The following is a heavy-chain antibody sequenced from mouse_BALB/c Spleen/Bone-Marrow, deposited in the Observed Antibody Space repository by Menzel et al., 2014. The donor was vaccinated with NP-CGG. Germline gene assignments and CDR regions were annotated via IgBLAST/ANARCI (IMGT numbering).Heavy chain of an antibody. CDR2: ISTGGTYT. D-gene: IGHD2-10*02. Sequence: EVKLVESGGGLVKPGGSLKLSCSASGFTFSSSIMSWVRQTPEKRLVWVATISTGGTYTYYPDSVKGRFTISRDNAKNTLYLQMSSLKSEDTAMYYCSRGYGNCFDYWGQGTTLTVSS. CDR3: SRGYGNCFDY. CDR1: GFTFSSSI. J-gene: IGHJ2*01. V-gene: IGHV5-6-4*01.